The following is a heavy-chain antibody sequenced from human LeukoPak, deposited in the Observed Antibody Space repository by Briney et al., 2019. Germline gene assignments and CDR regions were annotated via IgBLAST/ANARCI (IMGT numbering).Heavy chain of an antibody. Sequence: GEPLNISCNASGYTFSKQWIACVRQMPGKGLEWMGIIYPGDSDTRYSPSFKGQVTISADRSISTAYVQWSSLKASDTAIYYCARVFYSDYAMDVWGPGTTVTVSS. CDR1: GYTFSKQW. V-gene: IGHV5-51*01. D-gene: IGHD6-13*01. CDR2: IYPGDSDT. J-gene: IGHJ6*02. CDR3: ARVFYSDYAMDV.